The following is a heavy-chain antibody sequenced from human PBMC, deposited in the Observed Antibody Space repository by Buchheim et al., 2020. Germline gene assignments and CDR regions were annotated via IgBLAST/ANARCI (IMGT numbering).Heavy chain of an antibody. V-gene: IGHV4-34*01. D-gene: IGHD6-6*01. CDR2: INHSGST. CDR3: ARPYSSSGNWYFDL. J-gene: IGHJ2*01. Sequence: QVQLQQWGAGLLKPSETLSLTCAVYGGSFSGYYWSWIRQPPGKGLEWIGEINHSGSTNSNPSLKSRVNISVNTSKNQFSLRLSSVTAADTAVYYCARPYSSSGNWYFDLWGRGTL. CDR1: GGSFSGYY.